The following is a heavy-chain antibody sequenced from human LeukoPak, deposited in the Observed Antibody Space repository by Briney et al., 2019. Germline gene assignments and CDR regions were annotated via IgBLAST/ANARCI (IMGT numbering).Heavy chain of an antibody. D-gene: IGHD2-15*01. CDR2: IIPIFGTA. J-gene: IGHJ4*02. Sequence: SVKVSCKASGGTFSSYAISWVRQAPGQGLEWMGRIIPIFGTANYAQKFQGRVTITTDESTSTAYMELRSLRSEDTAVYYCARDPGGYCSGGSCFVPXYFDXXGXGTXVTV. CDR3: ARDPGGYCSGGSCFVPXYFDX. CDR1: GGTFSSYA. V-gene: IGHV1-69*05.